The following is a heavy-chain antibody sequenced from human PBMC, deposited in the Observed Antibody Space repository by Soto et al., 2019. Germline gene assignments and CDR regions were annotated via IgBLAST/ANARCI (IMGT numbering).Heavy chain of an antibody. CDR1: GFTFSAYY. D-gene: IGHD6-13*01. CDR2: ISSSSSYT. CDR3: AREVAAPYYGMDV. J-gene: IGHJ6*02. Sequence: QVQLVESGGGLVKPGGSLRLSCAASGFTFSAYYMSWFRQAPGKGLEWVSYISSSSSYTNYADYVKGRFTISRDNAKNSLYLQMNSLRAEDTAVYYCAREVAAPYYGMDVWGQGTTVTVSS. V-gene: IGHV3-11*06.